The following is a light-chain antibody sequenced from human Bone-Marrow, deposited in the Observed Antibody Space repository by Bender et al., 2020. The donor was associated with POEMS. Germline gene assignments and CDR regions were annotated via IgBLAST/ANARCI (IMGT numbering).Light chain of an antibody. CDR3: CSYTGSYTLV. V-gene: IGLV2-23*01. CDR1: SSDIGGYDS. Sequence: QSALTQPASVSGSPGQSITISCTGTSSDIGGYDSVSWYQQHPGTAPQLIIYEASGVSNRFSASKSGNTASLTISGLQAEDEADYYCCSYTGSYTLVFGGGTKLTVL. CDR2: E. J-gene: IGLJ3*02.